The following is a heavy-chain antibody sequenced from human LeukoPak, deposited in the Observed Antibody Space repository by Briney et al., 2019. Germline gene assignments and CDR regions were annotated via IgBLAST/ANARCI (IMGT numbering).Heavy chain of an antibody. D-gene: IGHD3/OR15-3a*01. CDR2: ISSSSSYI. J-gene: IGHJ4*02. V-gene: IGHV3-21*01. CDR3: ARGRDVDTIDY. Sequence: PGGSLRLSRAASGFTFSSYWMHWVRQAPGKGLEWVSSISSSSSYIYYADSVKGRFTISRDNAKNSLYLQMNSLRAEDTAVYYCARGRDVDTIDYWGQGTLVTVSS. CDR1: GFTFSSYW.